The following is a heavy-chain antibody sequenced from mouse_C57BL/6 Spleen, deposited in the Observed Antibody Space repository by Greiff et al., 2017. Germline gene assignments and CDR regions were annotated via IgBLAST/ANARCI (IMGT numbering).Heavy chain of an antibody. Sequence: EVQLKESEGGLVQPGSSMKLSCTASGFTFSDYYMAWVRQVPEKGLEWVANINYDGSSTYYLDSLKSRFIISRDNAKNILYLQMSSLKSEDTATYYCAREGDSSGYDAMDYWGQGTSVTVSS. CDR1: GFTFSDYY. CDR3: AREGDSSGYDAMDY. J-gene: IGHJ4*01. V-gene: IGHV5-16*01. CDR2: INYDGSST. D-gene: IGHD3-2*02.